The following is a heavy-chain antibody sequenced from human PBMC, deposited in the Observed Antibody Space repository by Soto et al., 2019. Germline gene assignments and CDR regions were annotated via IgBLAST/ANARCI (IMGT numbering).Heavy chain of an antibody. CDR1: GGSISSGDYY. CDR2: IYYSGST. CDR3: VAHKEAWGGFDY. D-gene: IGHD1-26*01. V-gene: IGHV4-30-4*01. Sequence: SETLSLTCTVSGGSISSGDYYWSWIRQPPGKGLEWIGYIYYSGSTYYNPSLKSRVTISVDTSKNQFSLKLSSVTAADTAVYYCVAHKEAWGGFDYWGQGTLVTVSS. J-gene: IGHJ4*02.